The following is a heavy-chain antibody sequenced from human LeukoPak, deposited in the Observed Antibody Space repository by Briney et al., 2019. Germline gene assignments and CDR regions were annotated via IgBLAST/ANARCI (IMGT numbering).Heavy chain of an antibody. Sequence: GGSLRLSCAASGFTFSTFAMSWVRPAPGKGLEWVSDINGSGGSTYYADSVKGRFTISRDNSKNTLYLQMNSLRAEDTAVYYCAGEITYYYDSSGYYYHDYWGQGTLVTVSS. CDR2: INGSGGST. CDR3: AGEITYYYDSSGYYYHDY. CDR1: GFTFSTFA. J-gene: IGHJ4*02. D-gene: IGHD3-22*01. V-gene: IGHV3-23*01.